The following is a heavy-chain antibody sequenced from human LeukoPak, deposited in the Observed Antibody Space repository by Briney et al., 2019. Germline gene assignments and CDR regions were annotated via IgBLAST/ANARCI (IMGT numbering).Heavy chain of an antibody. J-gene: IGHJ4*02. D-gene: IGHD5-18*01. CDR2: VFDSGST. Sequence: SETLSLTCSVSGASFSTNYWSWIRQPPGRGLEWIGYVFDSGSTNYNPSLKSRVTISVDTSTKQFSLRLSSVTAADTAVYYCARSRGYSYGEDFDYWGQGTLVTVSS. V-gene: IGHV4-59*01. CDR3: ARSRGYSYGEDFDY. CDR1: GASFSTNY.